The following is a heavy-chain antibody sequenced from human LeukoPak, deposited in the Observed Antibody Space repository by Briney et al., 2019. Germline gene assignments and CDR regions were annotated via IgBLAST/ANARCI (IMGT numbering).Heavy chain of an antibody. CDR3: AKEGGSGYYLD. D-gene: IGHD3-22*01. Sequence: PGGSLRLSCAASGFTFSSYGMHWVRQAPGKGLEWVAVIWYDGSNKYYADSVKGRFTIPRDNSKNTLYLQMNSLRAEDTAVYYCAKEGGSGYYLDWGQGTLVTVSS. V-gene: IGHV3-33*06. CDR1: GFTFSSYG. J-gene: IGHJ4*02. CDR2: IWYDGSNK.